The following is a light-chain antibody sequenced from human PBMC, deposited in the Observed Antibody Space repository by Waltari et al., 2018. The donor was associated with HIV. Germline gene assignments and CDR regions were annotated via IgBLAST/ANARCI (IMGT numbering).Light chain of an antibody. Sequence: DIQLTQSPSPLSAFVVDRVTITCRASQTIGDYVNWYQKKPGEPPKLLIYSTTSLQPGVPSRFSGSGSGTDFALTISSLQSEDFATYYCEQIYTFPLFTFGPGTKVDIK. J-gene: IGKJ3*01. V-gene: IGKV1-39*01. CDR3: EQIYTFPLFT. CDR1: QTIGDY. CDR2: STT.